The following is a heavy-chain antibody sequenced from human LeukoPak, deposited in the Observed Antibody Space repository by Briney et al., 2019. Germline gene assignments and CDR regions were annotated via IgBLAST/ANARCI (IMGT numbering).Heavy chain of an antibody. V-gene: IGHV1-2*06. CDR3: ARVYDYGGESNYFDC. D-gene: IGHD4-23*01. J-gene: IGHJ4*02. Sequence: VASVKVSCKASGYTFTSYYMHWVRQAPGQGLEWMGRINPNNGGTTYAQKFQGRVTMTRDSSISTAYMELNRLRSDDTAVYYCARVYDYGGESNYFDCWGQGSLVTVSS. CDR1: GYTFTSYY. CDR2: INPNNGGT.